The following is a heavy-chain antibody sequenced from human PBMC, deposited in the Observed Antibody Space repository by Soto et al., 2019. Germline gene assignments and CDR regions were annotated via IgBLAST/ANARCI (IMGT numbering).Heavy chain of an antibody. J-gene: IGHJ4*02. Sequence: EVQLLESGGVLIQPGGSLRLSFAASGFTFNTYAMIWGRQDAGKGLEWVSGISGSGGTTYYADYVKGRFTISRDNSQNTWYLKMNSLRAEDTAIYYCAKQGASTTGTGWRWGFDNWGQGNLVTVSP. V-gene: IGHV3-23*01. CDR1: GFTFNTYA. D-gene: IGHD1-1*01. CDR3: AKQGASTTGTGWRWGFDN. CDR2: ISGSGGTT.